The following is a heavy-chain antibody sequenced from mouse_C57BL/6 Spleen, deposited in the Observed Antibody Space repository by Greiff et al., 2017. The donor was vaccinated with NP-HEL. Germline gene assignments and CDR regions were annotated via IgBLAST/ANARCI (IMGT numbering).Heavy chain of an antibody. D-gene: IGHD2-4*01. V-gene: IGHV1-22*01. Sequence: EVQLQQSGPELVKPGASVKMSCKASGYTFTDYNMHWVKQSHGKSLEWIGYINPNNGGTSYNQKFKGKATLTVNKSSSTAYMELRSLTSEDSAVYYCAREGDYDYDYYAMDYWGQGTSVTVSS. CDR1: GYTFTDYN. CDR2: INPNNGGT. CDR3: AREGDYDYDYYAMDY. J-gene: IGHJ4*01.